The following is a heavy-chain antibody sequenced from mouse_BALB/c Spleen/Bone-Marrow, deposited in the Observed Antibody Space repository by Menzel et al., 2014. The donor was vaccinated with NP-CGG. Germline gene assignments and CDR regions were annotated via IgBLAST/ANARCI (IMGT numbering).Heavy chain of an antibody. Sequence: EVQLVESGGGLVKPGGSLKLSCAASGFTFSSYAMSWVRQTPEKRLEWVASISSGGSTYYPDSVKGRFTISRDNARNILYLQMSSRRSEDTAMYYCAREGDGYDPAWFAYWGQGTLVTVSA. V-gene: IGHV5-6-5*01. D-gene: IGHD2-2*01. CDR2: ISSGGST. CDR3: AREGDGYDPAWFAY. J-gene: IGHJ3*01. CDR1: GFTFSSYA.